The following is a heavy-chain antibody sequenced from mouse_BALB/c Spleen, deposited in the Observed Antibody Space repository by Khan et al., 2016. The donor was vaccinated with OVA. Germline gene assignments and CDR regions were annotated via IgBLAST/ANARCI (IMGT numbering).Heavy chain of an antibody. V-gene: IGHV2-3*01. CDR1: GFSLTSYG. CDR3: ALYYYGRAWFAY. Sequence: QVQLKESGPGLVAPSQSLSITCTVSGFSLTSYGVGWVRQPPGKGLEWLGVIWGDGSTNYHSALISKLSISKDKPKSQVFLNLNSLQTDDTSTYYCALYYYGRAWFAYWGQGTLVTVSA. J-gene: IGHJ3*01. D-gene: IGHD1-1*01. CDR2: IWGDGST.